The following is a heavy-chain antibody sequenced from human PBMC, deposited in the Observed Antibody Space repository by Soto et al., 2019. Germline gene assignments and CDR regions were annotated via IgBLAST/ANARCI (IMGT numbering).Heavy chain of an antibody. CDR2: IYPGDSDT. Sequence: ESLKISCKGSGYSFTSYWIGWVRQMPGKGLEWMGIIYPGDSDTRYSPSFQGQVTISADKSISTAYLQWSSLKASDTAMYYCASHEAVVVAATIGYDPYYIIVWSKGTRVT. V-gene: IGHV5-51*01. CDR1: GYSFTSYW. J-gene: IGHJ6*03. D-gene: IGHD2-15*01. CDR3: ASHEAVVVAATIGYDPYYIIV.